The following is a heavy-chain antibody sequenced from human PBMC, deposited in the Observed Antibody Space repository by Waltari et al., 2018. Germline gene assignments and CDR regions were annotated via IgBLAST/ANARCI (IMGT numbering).Heavy chain of an antibody. CDR1: GYIFTAYY. CDR2: VNPRSGDT. J-gene: IGHJ4*02. CDR3: ARDRASLGHPMSREFDY. Sequence: QIQLVQSGAEVKKPGASVKVSCKPPGYIFTAYYVHWRRQAPGQGLEWMGKVNPRSGDTTYAQKFQDRVTLINDTSINTAYMELTRLTSDDTAVYYCARDRASLGHPMSREFDYWGRGTLVTVS. V-gene: IGHV1-2*02. D-gene: IGHD3-10*02.